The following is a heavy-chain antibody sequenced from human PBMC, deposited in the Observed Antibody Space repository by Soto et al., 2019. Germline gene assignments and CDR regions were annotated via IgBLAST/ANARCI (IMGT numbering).Heavy chain of an antibody. CDR1: GYTFTRYT. V-gene: IGHV1-3*01. J-gene: IGHJ5*02. CDR3: AIRIATGQLDL. CDR2: INPDNGNT. D-gene: IGHD2-15*01. Sequence: ASVKVSWKASGYTFTRYTMNWVRQAPGQRLEWMGWINPDNGNTKSSQKFQDRVIITRDTSASTAYMDLSSLRSEDTAVYYCAIRIATGQLDLRCQAPLVTVSS.